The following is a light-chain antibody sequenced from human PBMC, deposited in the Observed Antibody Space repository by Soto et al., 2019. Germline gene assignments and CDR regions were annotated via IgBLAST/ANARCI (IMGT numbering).Light chain of an antibody. CDR3: QQYGSSPPMYT. CDR1: QSVSSSY. V-gene: IGKV3-20*01. Sequence: EIVLTQSPGTLSLSPGERANLSCRASQSVSSSYLAWYQQKPGQAPRLLIYGASSRATGIPDRFSGSGSGTDFTLTIIRLEPEDSAVYYCQQYGSSPPMYTFGQGTKLEIK. J-gene: IGKJ2*01. CDR2: GAS.